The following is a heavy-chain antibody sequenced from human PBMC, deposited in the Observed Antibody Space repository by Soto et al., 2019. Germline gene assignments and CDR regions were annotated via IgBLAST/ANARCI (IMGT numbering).Heavy chain of an antibody. D-gene: IGHD1-26*01. CDR2: VNGGNGNT. V-gene: IGHV1-3*01. J-gene: IGHJ4*02. Sequence: QVQLVQSGAEVKEPGASVKVSCKASGYTFTTHVMHWVRQAPGQRLEWMGWVNGGNGNTKYSQKFQDRVTITRDTSATTAYMELSRLTSEDKAVYYCARHSGIAGPSGDLDYWGQGTLVTVSS. CDR1: GYTFTTHV. CDR3: ARHSGIAGPSGDLDY.